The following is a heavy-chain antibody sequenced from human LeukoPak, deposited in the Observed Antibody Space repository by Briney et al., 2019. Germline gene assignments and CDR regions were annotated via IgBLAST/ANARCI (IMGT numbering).Heavy chain of an antibody. J-gene: IGHJ4*02. Sequence: SQTLSLTCTVSGGSISSGGYYWSWLRQPPGKGLEWIGYIYYSGSTNYSPSLKSRVTISLDTSKNQFSLNLSSVTAADTAVYYCARDRPYYFGSGSYYDRFDSWGQGTLVTVSS. CDR3: ARDRPYYFGSGSYYDRFDS. CDR2: IYYSGST. V-gene: IGHV4-61*08. CDR1: GGSISSGGYY. D-gene: IGHD3-10*01.